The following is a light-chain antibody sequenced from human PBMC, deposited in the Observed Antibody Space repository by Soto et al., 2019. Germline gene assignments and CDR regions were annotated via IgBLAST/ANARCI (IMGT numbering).Light chain of an antibody. CDR1: QSVSTR. Sequence: IQISQSPSTLSASVGGTVTITCRASQSVSTRLAWYQQKPGKAPKVLIYDASSWAGGVPSRFTGSGSGTEFTLTINSLQPDDFATYYCQQYSVYWTFGQGTKVDI. CDR2: DAS. V-gene: IGKV1-5*01. J-gene: IGKJ1*01. CDR3: QQYSVYWT.